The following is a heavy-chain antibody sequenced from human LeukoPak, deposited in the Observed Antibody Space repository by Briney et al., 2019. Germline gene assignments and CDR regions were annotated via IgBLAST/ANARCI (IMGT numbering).Heavy chain of an antibody. Sequence: SVKVSCKASGYTFTGYYMHWVRQAPGQGLEWMGGIIPIFGTANYAQKFQGRVTITADESTSTAYMELSSLRSEDTAVYYCARDETAPGYYYGMDVWGQGTTVTVSS. CDR2: IIPIFGTA. J-gene: IGHJ6*02. CDR3: ARDETAPGYYYGMDV. D-gene: IGHD3-10*01. CDR1: GYTFTGYY. V-gene: IGHV1-69*13.